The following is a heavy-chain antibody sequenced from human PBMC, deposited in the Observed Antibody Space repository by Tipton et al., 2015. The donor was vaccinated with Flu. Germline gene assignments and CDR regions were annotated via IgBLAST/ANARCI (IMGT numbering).Heavy chain of an antibody. Sequence: LSLTCTVSGASISSRSYYWGWIRQRPGKGLEWIGCIYSSGSTYYNPSLKSRVTISLDTSKNQFSLKLSSVTAADTAVYYCAREKDSSGSEYFQHWGQGTLVTVSS. D-gene: IGHD6-19*01. V-gene: IGHV4-39*07. J-gene: IGHJ1*01. CDR3: AREKDSSGSEYFQH. CDR2: IYSSGST. CDR1: GASISSRSYY.